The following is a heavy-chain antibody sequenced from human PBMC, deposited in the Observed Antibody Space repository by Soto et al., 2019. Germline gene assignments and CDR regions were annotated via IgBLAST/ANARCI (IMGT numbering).Heavy chain of an antibody. V-gene: IGHV1-18*01. J-gene: IGHJ6*02. Sequence: QVQLVQSGNEVKKPGASVKVSCKASGYIFVNYGIAWVRQAPGHELEWMGWISPYTGNTHSATKSQGRLTMTTDTSTSTAYMDLGSLTSVDTAVYYCVMVDNYVTPTPQDVWGQGTTVTVSS. CDR2: ISPYTGNT. D-gene: IGHD3-16*01. CDR1: GYIFVNYG. CDR3: VMVDNYVTPTPQDV.